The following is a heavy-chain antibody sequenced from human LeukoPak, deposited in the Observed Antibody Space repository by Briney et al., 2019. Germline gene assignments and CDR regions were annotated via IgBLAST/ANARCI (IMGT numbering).Heavy chain of an antibody. D-gene: IGHD6-19*01. CDR1: GFTFSSYA. V-gene: IGHV3-23*01. CDR3: AKAGIAVPATPEY. J-gene: IGHJ4*02. CDR2: ISSSGGTT. Sequence: GGSLRLSCAASGFTFSSYAMNWVRQAPGKGLEWVSVISSSGGTTYYSDSVKGRFIISRDNSKNTLYLQMNSLRAEDTAVYYCAKAGIAVPATPEYCGQGTRVTVSS.